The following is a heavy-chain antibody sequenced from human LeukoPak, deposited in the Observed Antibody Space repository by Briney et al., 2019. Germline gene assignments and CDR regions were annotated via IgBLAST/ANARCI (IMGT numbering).Heavy chain of an antibody. CDR2: ISYDGSNK. CDR1: GFTFSTYG. Sequence: PGRSLRLSCEASGFTFSTYGMHWVRQAPGKGLEWVAVISYDGSNKYYADSVKGRFTISRDNSKNTLYLQMNSLRAEDTAVYYCAKETGSGSYYEYYFDYWGQGTLVTVSS. CDR3: AKETGSGSYYEYYFDY. D-gene: IGHD3-10*01. J-gene: IGHJ4*02. V-gene: IGHV3-30*18.